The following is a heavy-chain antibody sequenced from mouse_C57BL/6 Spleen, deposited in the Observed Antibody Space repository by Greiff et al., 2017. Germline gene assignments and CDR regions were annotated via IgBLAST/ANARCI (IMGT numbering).Heavy chain of an antibody. CDR1: GYAFRSYW. CDR3: ARAYVGKYYAMDY. D-gene: IGHD1-1*01. Sequence: QVQLQQSGAELVKPGASVKISCKASGYAFRSYWMNWVKQRPGKSLEWIGDIYPGDGDTNSNEKFKGKATLTAAQSSSTAYMQRSRPTSDDASVYFCARAYVGKYYAMDYWGQGTSVTVSS. J-gene: IGHJ4*01. CDR2: IYPGDGDT. V-gene: IGHV1-80*01.